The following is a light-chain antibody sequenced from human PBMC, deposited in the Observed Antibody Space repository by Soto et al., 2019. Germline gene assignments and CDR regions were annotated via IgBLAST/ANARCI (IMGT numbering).Light chain of an antibody. J-gene: IGLJ1*01. CDR2: EGS. CDR1: SNTFGNYNL. Sequence: QSALTQPASVSGSPGQSITISCTGTSNTFGNYNLVSWYQQQSGKAPKLMIYEGSKRPSGVSNRFSGSKSGNTASLTISGLQAEDEADYYCCSYVGATTYVFGTGTKLTVL. V-gene: IGLV2-23*01. CDR3: CSYVGATTYV.